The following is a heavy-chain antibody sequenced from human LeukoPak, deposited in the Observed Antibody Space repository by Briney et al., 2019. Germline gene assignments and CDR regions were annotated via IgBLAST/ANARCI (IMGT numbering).Heavy chain of an antibody. CDR1: GYTLTELS. V-gene: IGHV1-24*01. D-gene: IGHD2-15*01. J-gene: IGHJ5*02. CDR2: FDPEDGET. Sequence: ASVKVSCKVSGYTLTELSMHWVRQAPGKGLEWMGGFDPEDGETIYAQKFQGRVTMTEDTSTDTAYMELSSLTSDDTAVYYCARDRGLSCRGGTCSMESWGQGTLVTVSS. CDR3: ARDRGLSCRGGTCSMES.